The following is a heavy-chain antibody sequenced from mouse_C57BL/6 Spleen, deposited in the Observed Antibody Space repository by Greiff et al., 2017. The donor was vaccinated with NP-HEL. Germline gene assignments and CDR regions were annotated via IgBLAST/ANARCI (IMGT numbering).Heavy chain of an antibody. V-gene: IGHV5-4*03. D-gene: IGHD4-1*01. J-gene: IGHJ2*01. CDR1: GFTFSSYA. CDR3: ARSPNWDHFDY. CDR2: ISDGGSYT. Sequence: EVNVVESGGGLVKPGGSLKLSCAASGFTFSSYAMSWVRQTPEKRLEWVATISDGGSYTYYPDNVKGRFTISRDNAKNNLYLQMSHLKSEDTAMYYCARSPNWDHFDYWGQGTTLTVSS.